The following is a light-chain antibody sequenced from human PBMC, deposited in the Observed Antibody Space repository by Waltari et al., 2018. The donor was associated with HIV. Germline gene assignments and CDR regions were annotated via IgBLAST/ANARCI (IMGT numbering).Light chain of an antibody. J-gene: IGLJ3*02. Sequence: QSVLTQPPSVSAAPGQKVTISCSGSSSNIGHNYVSWYQQLPGTAPKLHIYDNNKRPSGCPDRFSGSKAGTSATLGITGLQTGDEADYYCGTWDSSLSAGVFGGGTKLTVL. V-gene: IGLV1-51*01. CDR1: SSNIGHNY. CDR3: GTWDSSLSAGV. CDR2: DNN.